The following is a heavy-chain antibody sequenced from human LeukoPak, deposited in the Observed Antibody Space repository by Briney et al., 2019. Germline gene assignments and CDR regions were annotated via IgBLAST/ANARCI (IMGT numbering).Heavy chain of an antibody. CDR2: MNPNSGNT. D-gene: IGHD2-15*01. V-gene: IGHV1-8*01. CDR1: GYIFTSYD. J-gene: IGHJ5*02. CDR3: ARASYRLQIDP. Sequence: GASVKVSCKASGYIFTSYDFNWVRQATGQGLEWMGWMNPNSGNTGYAQKFQGRVTMTSDTSINTAYMELSSLRSEDTAVYYCARASYRLQIDPWGQGTLVTVSS.